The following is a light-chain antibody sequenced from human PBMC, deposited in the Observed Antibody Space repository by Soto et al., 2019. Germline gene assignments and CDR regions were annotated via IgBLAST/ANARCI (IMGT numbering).Light chain of an antibody. CDR3: SSYISSSTPYV. J-gene: IGLJ1*01. Sequence: QSVLTRPASVSVSPGQSITISCNGTSSDVGGYNYVSWYQQHPGKAPKLMIYDVSNRPSGVSNRFSGSKSGNTASLTISGLQAEDEADYYCSSYISSSTPYVFGTGTKVTVL. V-gene: IGLV2-14*01. CDR2: DVS. CDR1: SSDVGGYNY.